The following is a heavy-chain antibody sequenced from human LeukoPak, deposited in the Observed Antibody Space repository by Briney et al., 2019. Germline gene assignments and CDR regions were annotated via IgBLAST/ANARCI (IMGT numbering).Heavy chain of an antibody. CDR1: GFTVSGNY. CDR2: IYTDDNT. J-gene: IGHJ4*02. V-gene: IGHV3-53*01. D-gene: IGHD1-26*01. CDR3: ARYSGNLLRHY. Sequence: GGSLRLSCAASGFTVSGNYMIWVRQAPGKGLECVSVIYTDDNTFYADSVKGRFTISRDNSKNTLYLQMNRLRAEDTAVYYCARYSGNLLRHYWGQGTLVTVSS.